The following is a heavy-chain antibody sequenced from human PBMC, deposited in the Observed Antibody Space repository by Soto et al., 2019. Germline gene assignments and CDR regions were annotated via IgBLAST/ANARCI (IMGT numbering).Heavy chain of an antibody. CDR2: ISWNSGSI. D-gene: IGHD2-15*01. CDR1: GFTFDDYA. V-gene: IGHV3-9*01. Sequence: TGGSLRLSCAASGFTFDDYAMHWVRQAPGKGLEWVSGISWNSGSIGYADSVKGRFTISRDNAKNSLYLQMNSLRAEDTALYYCAKDMFSGGSVYYYYMDVWGKGTTVTVSS. J-gene: IGHJ6*03. CDR3: AKDMFSGGSVYYYYMDV.